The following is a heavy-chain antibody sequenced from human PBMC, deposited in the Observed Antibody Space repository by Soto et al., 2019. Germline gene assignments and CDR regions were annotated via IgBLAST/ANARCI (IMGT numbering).Heavy chain of an antibody. D-gene: IGHD6-13*01. CDR1: GYTFTGYY. Sequence: ASVKVSCKASGYTFTGYYMHWVRQAPGQGLEWMGWINPSNGSTNYSQKFQGRVTITRDTSTSTAYMELSSLRSEDTAVYYCARVAAAGSSYYYYYMDVWGKGTTVTVSS. CDR3: ARVAAAGSSYYYYYMDV. J-gene: IGHJ6*03. V-gene: IGHV1-2*02. CDR2: INPSNGST.